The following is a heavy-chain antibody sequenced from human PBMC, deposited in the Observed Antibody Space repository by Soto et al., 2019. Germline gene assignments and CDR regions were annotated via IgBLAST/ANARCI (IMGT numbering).Heavy chain of an antibody. J-gene: IGHJ4*02. V-gene: IGHV1-58*02. CDR2: IDTGSGNT. CDR3: AAEGVF. CDR1: GFTFSRSI. Sequence: QMQLEQSGPEVKKPGTSVKVSCKTSGFTFSRSIMQWVRQAPGQRLEWLGWIDTGSGNTTHAQKFQERVTITRDISTRTTYLELTSLTSEDTAVYYCAAEGVFWGQGTQVTVSS. D-gene: IGHD3-3*01.